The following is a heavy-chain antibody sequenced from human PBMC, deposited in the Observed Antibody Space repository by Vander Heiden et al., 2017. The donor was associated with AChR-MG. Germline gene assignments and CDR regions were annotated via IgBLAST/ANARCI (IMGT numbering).Heavy chain of an antibody. D-gene: IGHD6-19*01. CDR1: FILSSYA. Sequence: FILSSYAMSWVRQAPGKGLEWVSSISGSGRSTYYADSVKGRFTISRDKSKNTLYLLMNSLRAEDTALYYCAKGGTETSGWYRFDYWGQGTLVTVSS. V-gene: IGHV3-23*01. CDR3: AKGGTETSGWYRFDY. CDR2: ISGSGRST. J-gene: IGHJ4*02.